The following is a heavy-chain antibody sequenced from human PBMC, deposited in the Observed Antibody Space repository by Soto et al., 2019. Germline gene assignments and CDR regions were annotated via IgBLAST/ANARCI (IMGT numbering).Heavy chain of an antibody. CDR1: GGTFSSYA. V-gene: IGHV1-69*13. J-gene: IGHJ3*02. D-gene: IGHD5-12*01. CDR3: ARDGGDGYNLRQKAFDI. CDR2: IIPIFGTA. Sequence: SVKVSCKASGGTFSSYAISWVRQAPGQGLEWMGGIIPIFGTANYAQKFQGRVTITADESTSTAYMELSSQRSEDTAVYDCARDGGDGYNLRQKAFDIWGQVTMVTVSS.